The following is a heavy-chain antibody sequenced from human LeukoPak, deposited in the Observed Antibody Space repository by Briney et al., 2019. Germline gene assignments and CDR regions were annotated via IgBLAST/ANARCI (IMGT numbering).Heavy chain of an antibody. CDR1: GFTFDDYA. CDR2: ISWNSGSI. J-gene: IGHJ4*02. Sequence: GGSLRLSCAASGFTFDDYAMHWVRQAPGKGLEWVSGISWNSGSIGYADSVKGRFTISRDNAKNSLYLQMNSLRAEDMALYYCAKDMVPFCSSTSCYSLDYWGQGTLVIVSS. D-gene: IGHD2-2*01. V-gene: IGHV3-9*03. CDR3: AKDMVPFCSSTSCYSLDY.